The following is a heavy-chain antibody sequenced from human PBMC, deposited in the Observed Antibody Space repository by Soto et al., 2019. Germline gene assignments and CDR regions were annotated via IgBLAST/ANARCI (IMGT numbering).Heavy chain of an antibody. V-gene: IGHV3-23*01. D-gene: IGHD3-10*01. CDR2: ISGSGGST. Sequence: EVQLLESGGGLVQPGGSLRLSCAASGFTFSSYAMSWVRQAPGKGLEWVSAISGSGGSTYYADSVKGRFTISRDNSKNTLYLQMNSLRAEDTAVYYCAKRSFSTELLWFGELLYQWYFDLWGRGTLVTVSS. CDR3: AKRSFSTELLWFGELLYQWYFDL. CDR1: GFTFSSYA. J-gene: IGHJ2*01.